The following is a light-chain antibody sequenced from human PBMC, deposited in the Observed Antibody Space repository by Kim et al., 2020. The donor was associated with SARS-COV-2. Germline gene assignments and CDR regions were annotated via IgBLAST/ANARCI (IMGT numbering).Light chain of an antibody. V-gene: IGLV3-1*01. J-gene: IGLJ1*01. CDR2: QDG. CDR1: KLGDKY. Sequence: SPGQTASITCSGDKLGDKYACWYQQKPGQSPVLVIYQDGKRPSGIPERFSGSNSGNTATLTISGTQAMDEADYYCQAWDSSTAVFGTGTKVTVL. CDR3: QAWDSSTAV.